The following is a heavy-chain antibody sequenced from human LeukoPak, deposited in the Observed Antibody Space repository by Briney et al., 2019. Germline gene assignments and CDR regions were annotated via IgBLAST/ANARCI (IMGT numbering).Heavy chain of an antibody. CDR3: ASGGVRVVPALDY. J-gene: IGHJ4*02. Sequence: ASVKVSCKXSGGTFSSYTISWVRQAPGQGLEWMGRIIPILGIANYAQKFQGRVTITADKSTSTAYMELSSLRSEDTAVYYCASGGVRVVPALDYWGQGTLVTVSS. D-gene: IGHD2-2*01. CDR1: GGTFSSYT. V-gene: IGHV1-69*02. CDR2: IIPILGIA.